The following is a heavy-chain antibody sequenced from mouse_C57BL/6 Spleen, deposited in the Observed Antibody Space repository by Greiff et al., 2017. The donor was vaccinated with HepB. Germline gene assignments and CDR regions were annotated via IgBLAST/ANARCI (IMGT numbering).Heavy chain of an antibody. D-gene: IGHD4-1*01. CDR2: IDPSDSYT. J-gene: IGHJ4*01. Sequence: QVQLQQSGAELVMPGASVKLSCKASGYTFTSYWMHWVKQRPGQGLEWIGEIDPSDSYTNYNQKFKGKSTLTVDKSSSTAYMQLSSLTSEDSAVYYCARLGTDYYAMDYWGQGTSVTVSS. V-gene: IGHV1-69*01. CDR1: GYTFTSYW. CDR3: ARLGTDYYAMDY.